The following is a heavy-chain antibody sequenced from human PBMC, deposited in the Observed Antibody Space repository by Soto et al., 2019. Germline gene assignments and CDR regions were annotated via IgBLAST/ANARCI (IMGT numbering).Heavy chain of an antibody. CDR3: ARWGSTTGTTGGFDY. D-gene: IGHD1-1*01. V-gene: IGHV4-59*01. Sequence: PSETLSLTCTVSGGSISSYYWSWIRQPPGKGLEWIGYIYYSGSTNYNPSLKSRVTISVDTSKNQFSLKLSSVTAADTAVYYCARWGSTTGTTGGFDYWGQGTLVTVSS. CDR1: GGSISSYY. CDR2: IYYSGST. J-gene: IGHJ4*02.